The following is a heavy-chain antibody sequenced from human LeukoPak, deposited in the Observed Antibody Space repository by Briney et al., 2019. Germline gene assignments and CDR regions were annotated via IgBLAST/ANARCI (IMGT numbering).Heavy chain of an antibody. CDR1: GFTFSSYW. J-gene: IGHJ6*03. V-gene: IGHV3-7*01. CDR3: ARGVAAAGRLFYYYYMDV. D-gene: IGHD6-13*01. Sequence: GGSLRLSCAASGFTFSSYWMSWVRQAPGKGLEWVANIKQDGSEKYYVDSVKGRFTISRDNAKNSLYLQMNSLRAEDTAVYYCARGVAAAGRLFYYYYMDVWGKGTTVTVSS. CDR2: IKQDGSEK.